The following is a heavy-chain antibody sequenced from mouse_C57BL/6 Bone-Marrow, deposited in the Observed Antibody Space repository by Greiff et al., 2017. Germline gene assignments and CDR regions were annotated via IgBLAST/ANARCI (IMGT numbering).Heavy chain of an antibody. J-gene: IGHJ1*03. D-gene: IGHD1-1*01. CDR1: GFTFSDYG. V-gene: IGHV5-17*01. Sequence: EVKLVESGGGLVKPGGSLKLSCAASGFTFSDYGMHWVRQAPEKGLEWVAYISSGSSTIYYADTVKGRFTISRDNAKNTLFLQMTSLSSEDTAMYYCARHGSSYWYFDVWGTGTTVTVSS. CDR2: ISSGSSTI. CDR3: ARHGSSYWYFDV.